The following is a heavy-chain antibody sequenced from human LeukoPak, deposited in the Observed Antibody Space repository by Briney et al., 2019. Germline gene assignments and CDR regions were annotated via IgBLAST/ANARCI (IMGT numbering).Heavy chain of an antibody. J-gene: IGHJ4*02. V-gene: IGHV3-11*05. CDR3: ARVKVGTTNRFDY. Sequence: PGGSLRLSCAASGFTFSDYYMAWIRQAPGKGLECVSYISSNSDYTNYPDSVKGRFTISRDNAKNSLYLQMNSLRAEDTALYYCARVKVGTTNRFDYSGQGTLVTVSS. D-gene: IGHD1-26*01. CDR1: GFTFSDYY. CDR2: ISSNSDYT.